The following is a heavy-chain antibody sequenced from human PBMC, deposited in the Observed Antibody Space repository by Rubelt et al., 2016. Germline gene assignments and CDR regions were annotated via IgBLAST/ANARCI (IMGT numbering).Heavy chain of an antibody. J-gene: IGHJ4*02. D-gene: IGHD2-8*01. V-gene: IGHV1-3*01. CDR1: GYTFTSYA. CDR2: INAGNGNT. Sequence: QVQLAQSGAEVKKPGASVKVSCKASGYTFTSYAMHWVRQAPGQRLEWIGWINAGNGNTKYSQKFQGRGTITRDTSASTAYRELSSLRSEDTAVYYCARAQRIRLLMVYAPTFDYWGQGTLVTVSS. CDR3: ARAQRIRLLMVYAPTFDY.